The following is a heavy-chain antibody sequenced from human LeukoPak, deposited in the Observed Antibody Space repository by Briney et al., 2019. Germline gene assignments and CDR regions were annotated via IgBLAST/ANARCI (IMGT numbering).Heavy chain of an antibody. CDR3: ARSNYGSGSSAIDY. J-gene: IGHJ4*02. CDR1: AGTFSSYA. D-gene: IGHD3-10*01. CDR2: IITIFGTA. Sequence: SVKVSCKAYAGTFSSYAISWVRQAPGQGLEWMGRIITIFGTANYAQKFQGRVTITTDESTSTAYMELSSLRSEDTAVYYCARSNYGSGSSAIDYWGQGTLVTVSS. V-gene: IGHV1-69*05.